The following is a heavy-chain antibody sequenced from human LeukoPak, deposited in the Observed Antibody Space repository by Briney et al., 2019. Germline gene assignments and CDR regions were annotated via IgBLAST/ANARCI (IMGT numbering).Heavy chain of an antibody. Sequence: PSETLSLTCSVSGGPISSDSSYWTWIRQHPGKGLEWIGYIYYSGSTYYNPSLKSRVTISGDTSKNHFSLTLSSVTAADTAVYYCARSYDSSASGFDYWGQGTLVTVSP. J-gene: IGHJ4*02. CDR3: ARSYDSSASGFDY. CDR1: GGPISSDSSY. D-gene: IGHD3-22*01. CDR2: IYYSGST. V-gene: IGHV4-31*03.